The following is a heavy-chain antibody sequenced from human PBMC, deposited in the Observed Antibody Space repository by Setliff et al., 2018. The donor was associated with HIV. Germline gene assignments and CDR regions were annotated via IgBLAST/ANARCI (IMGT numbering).Heavy chain of an antibody. CDR1: GYTFTSYG. J-gene: IGHJ1*01. V-gene: IGHV1-18*01. Sequence: ASVKVSCKASGYTFTSYGISWVRQAPGQGLEWMGWISAYNGNTNYAQKLQGRVTMTTDTSTSTAYMELRSLRSDDTAVYYCARVNLSAERYFQHWVPETLLVTVSS. D-gene: IGHD3-22*01. CDR2: ISAYNGNT. CDR3: ARVNLSAERYFQH.